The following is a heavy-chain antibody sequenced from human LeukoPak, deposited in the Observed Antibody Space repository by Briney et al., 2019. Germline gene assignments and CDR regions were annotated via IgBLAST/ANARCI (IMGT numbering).Heavy chain of an antibody. J-gene: IGHJ6*03. CDR1: GFAFSSYA. Sequence: PGGTLRLSCAASGFAFSSYAMSWVRQAPGKGLEWVSAISGSGGSTYYADSVKGRFTISRDNSKNTLYLQMNSLRAEDTAVYYCAKDKSVGYYGSGSKSYYYYYYMDVWGKGTTVTVSS. V-gene: IGHV3-23*01. CDR2: ISGSGGST. D-gene: IGHD3-10*01. CDR3: AKDKSVGYYGSGSKSYYYYYYMDV.